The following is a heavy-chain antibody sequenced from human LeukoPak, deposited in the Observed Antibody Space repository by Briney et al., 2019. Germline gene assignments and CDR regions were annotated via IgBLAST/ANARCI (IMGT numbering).Heavy chain of an antibody. Sequence: PSETLSLTCAVYGGSFSGYYWSWIRQPPGKGLEWIGEINHSGSTNYNPSLKSRVTISVDTSKNQFSLKLSSVTAADTAVYYCARVEGAGYDSSGYYTKYYFDYWGQGTLVTVSS. D-gene: IGHD3-22*01. CDR2: INHSGST. V-gene: IGHV4-34*01. J-gene: IGHJ4*02. CDR3: ARVEGAGYDSSGYYTKYYFDY. CDR1: GGSFSGYY.